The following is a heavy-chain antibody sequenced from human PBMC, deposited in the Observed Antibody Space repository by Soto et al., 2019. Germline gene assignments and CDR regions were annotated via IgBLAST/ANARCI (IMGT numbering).Heavy chain of an antibody. CDR1: GGSISSSSYY. CDR3: ARHSYYYGSGSYSNY. V-gene: IGHV4-39*01. J-gene: IGHJ4*02. Sequence: QLQLQESGPGLVKPSETLSLTCTVSGGSISSSSYYWGWIRQPPGKGLEWIGSIYYSGSTYYNPSLKSRVTISVDTSKNQFSLKLSSVTAADTAVYYCARHSYYYGSGSYSNYWGQGTLVTVSS. CDR2: IYYSGST. D-gene: IGHD3-10*01.